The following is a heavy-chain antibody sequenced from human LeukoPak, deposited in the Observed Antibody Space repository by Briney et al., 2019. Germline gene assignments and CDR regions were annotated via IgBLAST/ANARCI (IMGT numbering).Heavy chain of an antibody. J-gene: IGHJ4*02. CDR1: GFTFTSYS. CDR3: ARDYYGDYLFDY. CDR2: ISSSSSYI. D-gene: IGHD4-17*01. V-gene: IGHV3-21*01. Sequence: PGGSLRLSCAASGFTFTSYSMNWVRQAPGKGLEWVPSISSSSSYIYYADSVKGRFTISRDNAKNSLYLQMNSLRAEDTAVYCCARDYYGDYLFDYWGQGTLVTVSS.